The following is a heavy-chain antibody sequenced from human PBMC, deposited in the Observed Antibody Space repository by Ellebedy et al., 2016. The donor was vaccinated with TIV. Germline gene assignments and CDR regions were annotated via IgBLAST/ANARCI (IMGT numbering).Heavy chain of an antibody. D-gene: IGHD5-12*01. J-gene: IGHJ4*02. Sequence: GESLKISCAASGFTFSSYSMNWVRQAPGKGLEWVSSISSSSSYIYYADSVKGRFTISRDNAKNSLYLQMNSLRAEDTAVYYCARLRDIVATIVNDYWGQGTLVTVSS. CDR1: GFTFSSYS. V-gene: IGHV3-21*01. CDR2: ISSSSSYI. CDR3: ARLRDIVATIVNDY.